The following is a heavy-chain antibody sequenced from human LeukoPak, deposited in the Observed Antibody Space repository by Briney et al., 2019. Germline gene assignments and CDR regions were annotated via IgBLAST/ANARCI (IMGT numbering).Heavy chain of an antibody. Sequence: SETLSLTFTVSGGSISGYYWSWIRQPPGKGLEWIGHMHYTRDINYNPIFKSRVTISGDSSKNQFSLKVSSVTAADTAVYYCVRDTFYYDSGSFVDGLDVWGQGTTVTVSS. CDR1: GGSISGYY. CDR2: MHYTRDI. D-gene: IGHD3-10*01. V-gene: IGHV4-59*01. CDR3: VRDTFYYDSGSFVDGLDV. J-gene: IGHJ6*02.